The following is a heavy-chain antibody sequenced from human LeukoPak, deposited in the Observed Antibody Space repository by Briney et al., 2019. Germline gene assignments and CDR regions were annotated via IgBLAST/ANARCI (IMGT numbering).Heavy chain of an antibody. V-gene: IGHV3-9*01. D-gene: IGHD2-2*01. CDR1: GFTFDDYA. Sequence: QPGRSLRLSCAASGFTFDDYAMHWVRQAPGKGLEWVSGISWNSGSIGYADSVKGRFTISRDNAKNTLYLQMNSLRAEDTAVYYCAKRPDCSRYSCSYYYYVMDVWGQGTTVTVSS. CDR3: AKRPDCSRYSCSYYYYVMDV. J-gene: IGHJ6*02. CDR2: ISWNSGSI.